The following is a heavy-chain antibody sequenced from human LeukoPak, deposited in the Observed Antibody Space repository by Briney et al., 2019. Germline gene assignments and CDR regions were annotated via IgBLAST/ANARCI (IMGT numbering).Heavy chain of an antibody. CDR2: IYYSGST. D-gene: IGHD3-10*01. Sequence: SETLSLTCTVSGGSISSSSYYWGWIRQPPGKGLEWIGSIYYSGSTYYNPSLKSRVTISVDTSKNQFSLKLSSVTAADTAVYYCASHMVRGVIHNWFDPWGQGTLVTVSP. CDR1: GGSISSSSYY. CDR3: ASHMVRGVIHNWFDP. J-gene: IGHJ5*02. V-gene: IGHV4-39*07.